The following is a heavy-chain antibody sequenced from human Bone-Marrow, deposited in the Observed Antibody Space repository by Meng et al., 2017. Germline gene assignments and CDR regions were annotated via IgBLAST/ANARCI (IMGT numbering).Heavy chain of an antibody. Sequence: VQLVGAGGGLGRPGGSLRLSVAAPGFTFSNAWMSWVRQAPGRGLEWVARIKSKTDGETPDYAAPVKGRFTISRDDSKNTLYLQMHSLKTEDTAVYYCNWNDFGDYWGQGALVTVSS. CDR2: IKSKTDGETP. V-gene: IGHV3-15*01. CDR1: GFTFSNAW. CDR3: NWNDFGDY. D-gene: IGHD1-1*01. J-gene: IGHJ4*02.